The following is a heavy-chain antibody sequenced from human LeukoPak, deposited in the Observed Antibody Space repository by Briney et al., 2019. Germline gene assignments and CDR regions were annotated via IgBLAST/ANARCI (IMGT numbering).Heavy chain of an antibody. CDR1: GYTFTGHY. V-gene: IGHV1-2*02. CDR2: INPNSGGT. J-gene: IGHJ1*01. CDR3: ASEFGYCSGGSCYSDPTEYFQH. Sequence: GASVKVSCKASGYTFTGHYIHWVRQAPGQGLEWMGWINPNSGGTNYAQKFQGRVTMTRDTSISTAYMELSRLRSDDTAVYYCASEFGYCSGGSCYSDPTEYFQHWGQGTLVTVSS. D-gene: IGHD2-15*01.